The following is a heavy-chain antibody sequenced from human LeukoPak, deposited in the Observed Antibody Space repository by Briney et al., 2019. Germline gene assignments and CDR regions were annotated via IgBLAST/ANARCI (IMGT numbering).Heavy chain of an antibody. CDR3: ARAPMDSSGSYYFDY. D-gene: IGHD3-22*01. CDR1: GGTFSSYA. J-gene: IGHJ4*02. CDR2: IIPIFGTA. V-gene: IGHV1-69*05. Sequence: ASVKVSCKASGGTFSSYAISWVRQAPGQGLEWMGGIIPIFGTANYAQKFQGRVTITTDESTSTAYMELSSLRSEDTAVYYCARAPMDSSGSYYFDYWGQGTLVTVSS.